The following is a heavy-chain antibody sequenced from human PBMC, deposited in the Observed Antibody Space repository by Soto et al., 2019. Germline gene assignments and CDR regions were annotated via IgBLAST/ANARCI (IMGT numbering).Heavy chain of an antibody. D-gene: IGHD2-15*01. V-gene: IGHV1-46*03. J-gene: IGHJ4*02. CDR1: GYIFTAYY. Sequence: GASVKVSCKTSGYIFTAYYMHWVRLAPGQGPEWMGKLNPSGGSTTYAQKFQGRVTLTRDTSTSTVYMELSSLTSDDTAVYYCGRIRCSSTACLGRHGSGFCSPGDCYSFDYWGQGPVVTVSS. CDR2: LNPSGGST. CDR3: GRIRCSSTACLGRHGSGFCSPGDCYSFDY.